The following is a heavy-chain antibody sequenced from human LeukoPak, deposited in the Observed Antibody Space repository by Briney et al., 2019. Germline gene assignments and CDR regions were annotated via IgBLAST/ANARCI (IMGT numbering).Heavy chain of an antibody. CDR1: TFTFSTNY. J-gene: IGHJ4*02. Sequence: AGSLRLSCAAYTFTFSTNYMNWDRPAQGKGLEWVSFITGSSSYIYYTDSVKGPFTISGDNAKNSLFLQMNSVRDEDTAGYYCASGFSSSLYFDYWGQGTLVTVSS. D-gene: IGHD6-6*01. V-gene: IGHV3-21*01. CDR2: ITGSSSYI. CDR3: ASGFSSSLYFDY.